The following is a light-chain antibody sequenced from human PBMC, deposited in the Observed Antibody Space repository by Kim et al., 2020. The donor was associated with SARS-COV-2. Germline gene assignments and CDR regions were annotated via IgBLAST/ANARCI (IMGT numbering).Light chain of an antibody. CDR1: NIGSKN. CDR2: YDS. J-gene: IGLJ1*01. V-gene: IGLV3-21*04. CDR3: QVWDSSGDHYV. Sequence: APGKTARITCGGNNIGSKNVHWYQQKPGQAPVLVIYYDSDRPSGITDRFSGSNSGNTATLTISRVEAGDEADYYCQVWDSSGDHYVFGTGTKVTVL.